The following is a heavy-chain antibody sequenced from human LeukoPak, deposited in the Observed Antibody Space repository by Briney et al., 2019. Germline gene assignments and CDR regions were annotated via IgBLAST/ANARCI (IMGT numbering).Heavy chain of an antibody. D-gene: IGHD2-2*01. CDR2: ISGSGGST. V-gene: IGHV3-23*01. J-gene: IGHJ4*02. CDR1: GFTFSSYG. CDR3: ARVGSTSWYLDY. Sequence: GSLRLSCAASGFTFSSYGMSWVRQAPGKGLEWVSAISGSGGSTYYADSVKGRFTISRDNSKNTLYLQMNSLRADDTAVYYCARVGSTSWYLDYWGQGTLVTVSS.